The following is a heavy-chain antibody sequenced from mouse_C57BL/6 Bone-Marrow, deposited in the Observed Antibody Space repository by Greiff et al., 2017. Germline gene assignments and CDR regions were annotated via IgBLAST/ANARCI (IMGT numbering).Heavy chain of an antibody. Sequence: EVQLQQSGAGLVRPGASVKLSCTASGFNIKDYYMHWVKQRPEQGLEWIGKIGPEDGDIEYAAKVQGKVTMTADTSSNTAYLQLSSLTPEDTAVYYCTSPITTVVAGDYWGQGTTLTVSS. J-gene: IGHJ2*01. CDR1: GFNIKDYY. CDR2: IGPEDGDI. CDR3: TSPITTVVAGDY. V-gene: IGHV14-1*01. D-gene: IGHD1-1*01.